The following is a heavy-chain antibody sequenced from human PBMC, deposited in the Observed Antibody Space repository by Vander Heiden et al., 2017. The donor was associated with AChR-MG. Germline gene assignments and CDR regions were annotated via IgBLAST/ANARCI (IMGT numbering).Heavy chain of an antibody. CDR2: TYYRSKWYN. CDR3: ARDSSASLVSYYYYGMDV. CDR1: GDSVYSNSAA. Sequence: QVQLQQSGPGLVKPSQTLSLTCAISGDSVYSNSAAWNWIRQSPSRGLEWLGRTYYRSKWYNDYAVPVKSRITINPDTSKNQFSLQLNSVTPEDTAVYYCARDSSASLVSYYYYGMDVWGQGTTVTVSS. V-gene: IGHV6-1*01. J-gene: IGHJ6*02.